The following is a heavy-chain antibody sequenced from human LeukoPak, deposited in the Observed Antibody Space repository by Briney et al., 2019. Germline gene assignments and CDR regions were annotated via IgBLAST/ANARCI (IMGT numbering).Heavy chain of an antibody. Sequence: ASMKVSCKSSGYTFTSYDINWVRQISGQGLEWMGWMDPKSGHAGYTQAFQGRLTLTRDTSIDTAYMELTNLTSEDTAIYYCARGHGLRYFAWSRTVGPYFDSWGQGTLVTVSS. CDR3: ARGHGLRYFAWSRTVGPYFDS. CDR1: GYTFTSYD. CDR2: MDPKSGHA. D-gene: IGHD3-9*01. V-gene: IGHV1-8*01. J-gene: IGHJ4*02.